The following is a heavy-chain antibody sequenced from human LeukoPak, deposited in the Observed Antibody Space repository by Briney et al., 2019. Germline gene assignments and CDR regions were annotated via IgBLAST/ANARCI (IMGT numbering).Heavy chain of an antibody. Sequence: GRSLRLSCAVSGFTFSNYAMHWVRQSPGKGLEWVAVISDDGSNTYYADSVKGRFAVSRDNSKNTLYLQMNSLRAADTAVYFCASGGNFFISFFDYWGQGTLVTVSS. V-gene: IGHV3-30*03. CDR3: ASGGNFFISFFDY. J-gene: IGHJ4*02. CDR2: ISDDGSNT. D-gene: IGHD3-3*02. CDR1: GFTFSNYA.